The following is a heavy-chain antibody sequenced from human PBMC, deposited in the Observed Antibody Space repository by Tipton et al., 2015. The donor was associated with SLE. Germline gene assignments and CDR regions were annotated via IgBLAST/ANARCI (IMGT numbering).Heavy chain of an antibody. CDR2: MFYSGTT. CDR3: VRDRGYAHFDY. D-gene: IGHD5-12*01. CDR1: GGSISSSSYY. J-gene: IGHJ4*02. Sequence: TLSLTCNVSGGSISSSSYYWGWIRQPPGKGLEWIGSMFYSGTTYYNPSLKSRFTISVDTSKNQFSLKLSSVTAADTAVYNRVRDRGYAHFDYWGQGTLVTVSS. V-gene: IGHV4-39*07.